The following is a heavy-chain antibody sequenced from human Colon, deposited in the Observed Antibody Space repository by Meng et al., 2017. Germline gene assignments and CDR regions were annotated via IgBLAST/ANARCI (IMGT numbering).Heavy chain of an antibody. CDR2: IYYSGST. V-gene: IGHV4-59*01. CDR3: ARGSSGYYYG. Sequence: SETLSLTCTVSAGSISSYYSSWTRQPPGKRLEWIGYIYYSGSTNYNPSLKSRVTISVDTSKNQFSLKLNSVTAADTAVYYCARGSSGYYYGWGQGTLVNVSS. J-gene: IGHJ4*02. CDR1: AGSISSYY. D-gene: IGHD3-22*01.